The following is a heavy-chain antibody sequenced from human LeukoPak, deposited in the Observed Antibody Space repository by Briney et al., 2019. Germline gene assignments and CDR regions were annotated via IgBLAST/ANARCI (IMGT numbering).Heavy chain of an antibody. CDR3: AKDPILYDSSGYYNPYFDY. V-gene: IGHV3-30*18. CDR2: ISYDGSNK. J-gene: IGHJ4*02. Sequence: GGSLRLSCAASGFTFSSYGMHWVRQAPDEGLEWVTFISYDGSNKYYADSVKGRFTISRDNSKNTLYLQMNSLRAEDTAVYYCAKDPILYDSSGYYNPYFDYWGQGTLVTVSS. D-gene: IGHD3-22*01. CDR1: GFTFSSYG.